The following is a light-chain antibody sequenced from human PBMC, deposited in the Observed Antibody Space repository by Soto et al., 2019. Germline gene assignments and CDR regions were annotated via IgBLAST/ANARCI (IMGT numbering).Light chain of an antibody. J-gene: IGKJ4*01. CDR1: QSISSW. CDR2: DTF. CDR3: QQYNSYSPLT. Sequence: DIQMTQSPSSLSASVGDRVSITCRASQSISSWLAWYQQKPGKAPKLLMFDTFSLESGVPSRFSGSRSGTELNLSISSLQPDDYATSYCQQYNSYSPLTFGGGTKVEIK. V-gene: IGKV1-5*01.